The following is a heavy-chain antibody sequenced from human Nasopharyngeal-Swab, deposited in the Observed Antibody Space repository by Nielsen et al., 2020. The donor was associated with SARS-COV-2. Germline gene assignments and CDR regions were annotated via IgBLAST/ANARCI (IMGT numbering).Heavy chain of an antibody. CDR3: IKYLDCLN. CDR2: NNFDGSER. J-gene: IGHJ4*02. D-gene: IGHD2-21*01. CDR1: GSDSSGNW. V-gene: IGHV3-74*01. Sequence: GESLKISCAASGSDSSGNWLHWVRPVPGKKPVWLSSNNFDGSERGYAEFVKGRFTIYRDNGKNILYLEMSSLRAEDSGIYFCIKYLDCLNWGQGTPVTVSS.